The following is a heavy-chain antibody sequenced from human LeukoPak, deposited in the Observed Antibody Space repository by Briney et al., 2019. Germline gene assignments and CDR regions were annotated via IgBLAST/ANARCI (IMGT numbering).Heavy chain of an antibody. CDR2: IYSGGST. Sequence: GGSLRLSCAASGFSLSSYSMNWVRQAPGKGLEWVSVIYSGGSTYYADSVKGRFTISRDNSKNTLFLQMNSLRAEDTAVYYCAKQLAAAGLYYYYYMDVWGKGTTVTISS. J-gene: IGHJ6*03. D-gene: IGHD6-13*01. CDR1: GFSLSSYS. CDR3: AKQLAAAGLYYYYYMDV. V-gene: IGHV3-66*04.